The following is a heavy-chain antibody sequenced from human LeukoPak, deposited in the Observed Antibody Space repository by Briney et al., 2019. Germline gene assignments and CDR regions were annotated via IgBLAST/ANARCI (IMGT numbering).Heavy chain of an antibody. V-gene: IGHV4-61*02. J-gene: IGHJ4*02. CDR1: GGSISTDSDY. D-gene: IGHD1-1*01. Sequence: SETLSLTCTVSGGSISTDSDYWSWMRQPAGKGLEWIGRIYSGSTDYNSSLRSRLTISVDTSKHQFSLKLSSVTAADTAVYYCARGRVSGTTLYFDYWGQGTLFTVSS. CDR2: IYSGST. CDR3: ARGRVSGTTLYFDY.